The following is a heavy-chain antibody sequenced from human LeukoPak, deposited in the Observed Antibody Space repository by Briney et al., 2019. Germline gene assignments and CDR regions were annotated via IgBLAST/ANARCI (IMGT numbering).Heavy chain of an antibody. V-gene: IGHV4-34*01. CDR1: GGSFSGYY. Sequence: PSETLSLTCAVYGGSFSGYYWSWIRQPPGKGLEWIGEINHSGSTNYNPSLKSRVTMSVDTSKNQFSLKPSSVTAADTAVYYCARRGPYDFWSGYYRDAFDIWGQGTMVTVSS. J-gene: IGHJ3*02. CDR2: INHSGST. D-gene: IGHD3-3*01. CDR3: ARRGPYDFWSGYYRDAFDI.